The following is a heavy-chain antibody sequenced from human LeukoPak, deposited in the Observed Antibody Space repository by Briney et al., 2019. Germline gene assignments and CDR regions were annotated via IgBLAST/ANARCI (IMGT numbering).Heavy chain of an antibody. J-gene: IGHJ4*02. V-gene: IGHV1-18*01. CDR1: GYTFTTYG. D-gene: IGHD1-26*01. CDR3: ARDQPRRGPGNHDY. CDR2: ISGYDGKT. Sequence: ASVMVSCKASGYTFTTYGINWVRRAPGQGLEWMGWISGYDGKTNYAQKLRDRVTMLRDTATSTVYMELRSLTTDDTAVYYCARDQPRRGPGNHDYWGQGTPVTVSS.